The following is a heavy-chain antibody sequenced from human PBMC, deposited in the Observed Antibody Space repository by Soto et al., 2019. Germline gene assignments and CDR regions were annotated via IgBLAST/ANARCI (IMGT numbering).Heavy chain of an antibody. CDR3: ARDHVTWNYRPYYFGIDV. CDR1: GGTFSSYA. Sequence: SVKVSCKASGGTFSSYAISWVRQAPGQGLEWMGGIIPISGTANYAQKFQGRVTITADKSTTTAYMELSSLRSEDTAVYYCARDHVTWNYRPYYFGIDVWGQGATVTVSS. J-gene: IGHJ6*02. V-gene: IGHV1-69*06. CDR2: IIPISGTA. D-gene: IGHD1-7*01.